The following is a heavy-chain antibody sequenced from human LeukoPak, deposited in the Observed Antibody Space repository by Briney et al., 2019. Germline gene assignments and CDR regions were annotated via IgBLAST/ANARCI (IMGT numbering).Heavy chain of an antibody. J-gene: IGHJ5*02. CDR2: IYGGGDK. V-gene: IGHV3-53*01. D-gene: IGHD2-8*01. Sequence: PGGSLRLYCEASGFTVSSNFMSWVRQAPGKGPEWVSEIYGGGDKYYADFVEGRFSGSRDNSKNTVYLQMNSLRAGDTAVYYCARDSYTDGPSVRWFDPWGQGTLVTVSS. CDR3: ARDSYTDGPSVRWFDP. CDR1: GFTVSSNF.